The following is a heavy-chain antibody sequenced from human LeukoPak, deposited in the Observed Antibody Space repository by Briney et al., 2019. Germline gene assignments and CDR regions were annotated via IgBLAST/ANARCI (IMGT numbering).Heavy chain of an antibody. J-gene: IGHJ4*02. CDR1: GFTFSNYW. CDR3: AREAPRRAGLDY. Sequence: GGSLRLSCAASGFTFSNYWMNWVRQAPGKGLEWVANIKQDGSDKYYVDSVKGRFTISRDNTKNSLYLQMNSLRAEDTAVYYCAREAPRRAGLDYWGQGTLVTVSS. D-gene: IGHD6-13*01. CDR2: IKQDGSDK. V-gene: IGHV3-7*01.